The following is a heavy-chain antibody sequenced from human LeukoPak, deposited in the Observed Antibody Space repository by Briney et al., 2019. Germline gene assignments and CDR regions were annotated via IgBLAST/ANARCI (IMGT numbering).Heavy chain of an antibody. CDR3: ARESVAVAGTRRHYYYYGMDV. V-gene: IGHV3-74*01. J-gene: IGHJ6*02. Sequence: GGSLRLSCAASGFTFSSYWKHWVRQAPGKGLVWVSRINSDGSSTSYADSVKGRFTISRDNAKNTLYLQMNSLRAEDTAVYYCARESVAVAGTRRHYYYYGMDVWGQGTTVTVSS. D-gene: IGHD6-19*01. CDR1: GFTFSSYW. CDR2: INSDGSST.